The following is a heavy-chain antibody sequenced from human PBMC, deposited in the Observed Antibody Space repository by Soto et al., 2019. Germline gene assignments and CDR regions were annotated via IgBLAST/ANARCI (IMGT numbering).Heavy chain of an antibody. CDR2: ISAYNGNT. Sequence: ASVKVSCKASGYTFTSYGISWVRQAPGQGLEWMGWISAYNGNTNYAQKLQGRVTMTTDTSTSTAYMELSSLRSEDTAVYYCARGLELEQLYDAFDIWGQGTMVTVSS. CDR3: ARGLELEQLYDAFDI. CDR1: GYTFTSYG. V-gene: IGHV1-18*01. D-gene: IGHD1-1*01. J-gene: IGHJ3*02.